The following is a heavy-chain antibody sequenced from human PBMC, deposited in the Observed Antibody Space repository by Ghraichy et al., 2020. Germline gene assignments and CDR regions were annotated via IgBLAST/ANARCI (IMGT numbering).Heavy chain of an antibody. CDR1: GGSVSTGSYY. CDR2: IYYSGST. Sequence: SDTLSLTCTVSGGSVSTGSYYWSWIRQPPGKGLEWIGYIYYSGSTNYNPSLKSRVTISVDTSKNQFSLKLNSVTAADTAVYYCAGFSGYSSGWSAFDIWGQGTMVTVSS. J-gene: IGHJ3*02. D-gene: IGHD6-19*01. V-gene: IGHV4-61*01. CDR3: AGFSGYSSGWSAFDI.